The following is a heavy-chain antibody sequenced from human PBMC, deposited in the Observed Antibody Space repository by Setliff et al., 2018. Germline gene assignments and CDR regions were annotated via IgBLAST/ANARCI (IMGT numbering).Heavy chain of an antibody. CDR3: AKDVVGYSSTWPKRDYFDY. V-gene: IGHV3-11*01. D-gene: IGHD6-13*01. Sequence: WGSLRLSCAASGFSFIDTYMSWVRQAPGKGLEWVSKISGSGITIYYADSVRGRFTISRDNSKNSLYLQMNSLRVEDTAIYYCAKDVVGYSSTWPKRDYFDYWGQGTLVTVSS. CDR1: GFSFIDTY. CDR2: ISGSGITI. J-gene: IGHJ4*02.